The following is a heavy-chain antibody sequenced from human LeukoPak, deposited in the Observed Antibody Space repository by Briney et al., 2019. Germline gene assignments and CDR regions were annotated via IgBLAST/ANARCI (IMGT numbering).Heavy chain of an antibody. D-gene: IGHD3-16*01. Sequence: GGSLRLSCAASEFTFTNFWMSWVRQAPGKGLEWVANTNRDGSEKYYVDSVKGRVTISRDNAMNFLYLQLNSLRVDDTAVYYCARDLYSPNDFDYWGQGTLVTVSS. CDR2: TNRDGSEK. J-gene: IGHJ4*02. V-gene: IGHV3-7*01. CDR3: ARDLYSPNDFDY. CDR1: EFTFTNFW.